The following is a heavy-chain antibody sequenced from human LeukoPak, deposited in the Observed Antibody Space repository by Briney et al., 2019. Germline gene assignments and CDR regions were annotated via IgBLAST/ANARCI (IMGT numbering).Heavy chain of an antibody. J-gene: IGHJ4*02. Sequence: SQTLSLTCTVSGGSISSGDYYWSWIRQPPGKGLEWIGEINHSGSTNYNPSLKSRVTISVDTSKNQFSLKLSSVTAADTAVYYCATAAAGTFDYWGQGTLVTVSS. V-gene: IGHV4-30-4*08. CDR1: GGSISSGDYY. CDR3: ATAAAGTFDY. D-gene: IGHD6-13*01. CDR2: INHSGST.